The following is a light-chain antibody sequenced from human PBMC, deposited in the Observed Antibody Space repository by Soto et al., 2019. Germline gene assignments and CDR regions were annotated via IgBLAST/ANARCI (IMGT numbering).Light chain of an antibody. CDR3: QQYNNWR. CDR1: QSVSSN. Sequence: EIVMTQSPATLSVSPGERATLSCRASQSVSSNLAWYQQKPGQAPRLLIYGASTRATGIPARFSGSGSGTEFTLTISSLQSEDFAVYYCQQYNNWRFGPGTKVDIK. CDR2: GAS. J-gene: IGKJ3*01. V-gene: IGKV3-15*01.